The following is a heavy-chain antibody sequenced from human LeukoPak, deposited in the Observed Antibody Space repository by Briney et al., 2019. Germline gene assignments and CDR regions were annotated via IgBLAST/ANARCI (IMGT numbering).Heavy chain of an antibody. CDR2: IYYSGST. D-gene: IGHD2-2*01. Sequence: SETLSLTCTVSGGSISTYYWNWIRQPPGKGLEWIGYIYYSGSTYDNPSLKSRVTISVDTSKNQFSLKLSSVTAADTAVYYCARELGYCSSTSCYPDYWGQGTLVTVSS. CDR3: ARELGYCSSTSCYPDY. CDR1: GGSISTYY. V-gene: IGHV4-59*12. J-gene: IGHJ4*02.